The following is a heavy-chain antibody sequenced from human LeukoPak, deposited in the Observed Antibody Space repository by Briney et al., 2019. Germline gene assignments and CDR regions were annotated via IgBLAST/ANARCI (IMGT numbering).Heavy chain of an antibody. V-gene: IGHV3-21*01. CDR2: ISSSSSYI. D-gene: IGHD6-19*01. CDR3: ARDSSGWYIWDY. Sequence: PGGSLRLSCAASGFTFSSYSMNWVRQAPGKGLEWVSSISSSSSYIYYADSVKGRFTISRDNAENSLYLQMNSLRAEDTAVYYCARDSSGWYIWDYWGQGTLVTVSS. CDR1: GFTFSSYS. J-gene: IGHJ4*02.